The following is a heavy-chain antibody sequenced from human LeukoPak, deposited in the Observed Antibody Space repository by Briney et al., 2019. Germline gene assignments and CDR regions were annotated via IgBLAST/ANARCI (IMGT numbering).Heavy chain of an antibody. V-gene: IGHV3-23*01. J-gene: IGHJ4*02. Sequence: GGSLRLSCAASGFTFSSFAMSWVRQAPGRGLEWVSSISGSGASTYYADSVKGRFTISRDNSRNTLYLQMSSLRAEDTAIYYCARDHISGYYAYWGQGTLVTVSS. CDR2: ISGSGAST. CDR1: GFTFSSFA. CDR3: ARDHISGYYAY.